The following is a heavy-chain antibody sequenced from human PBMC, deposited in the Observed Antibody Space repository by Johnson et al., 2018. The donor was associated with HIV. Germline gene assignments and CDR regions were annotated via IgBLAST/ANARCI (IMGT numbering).Heavy chain of an antibody. J-gene: IGHJ3*01. CDR3: ARGYGVYATSFDV. CDR2: ARNEANSYTI. CDR1: GFTFNNYP. Sequence: VQLVESGGGVVQPGRSLRLSCAVSGFTFNNYPMHWVRQAPGRGLEWLGRARNEANSYTIEYAASVRGRFSISRDHSKNSVFLQMNSLKTEDTAVYYCARGYGVYATSFDVWGQGTVVAVSS. V-gene: IGHV3-72*01. D-gene: IGHD5/OR15-5a*01.